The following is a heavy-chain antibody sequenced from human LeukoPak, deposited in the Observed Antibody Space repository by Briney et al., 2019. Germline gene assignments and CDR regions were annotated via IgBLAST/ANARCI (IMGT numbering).Heavy chain of an antibody. CDR3: ARGPIDYYYDSSGYDY. CDR2: VSSSSSYI. Sequence: GGSLRLSCAASGFTFSSYSMNWVRQAPGKGLDWVSSVSSSSSYIYYADSVKGRFTISRDNAKNSLYLQMNSLRAEDTAVYYCARGPIDYYYDSSGYDYWGQGTLVTVSS. CDR1: GFTFSSYS. D-gene: IGHD3-22*01. J-gene: IGHJ4*02. V-gene: IGHV3-21*01.